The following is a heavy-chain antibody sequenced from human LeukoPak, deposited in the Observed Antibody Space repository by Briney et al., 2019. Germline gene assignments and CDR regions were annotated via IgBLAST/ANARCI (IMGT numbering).Heavy chain of an antibody. CDR1: GDSISGYF. CDR3: ARDRSTMVRGESFRFDP. CDR2: MSISGRT. V-gene: IGHV4-4*07. J-gene: IGHJ5*02. Sequence: RTSETLSLTCTVSGDSISGYFWSWVRQPAGKGLEWVGRMSISGRTNYNPSLKSRVTMSEDTSKNQFSLKLSSVTAADTAVYYCARDRSTMVRGESFRFDPWGQGTLVTVSS. D-gene: IGHD3-10*01.